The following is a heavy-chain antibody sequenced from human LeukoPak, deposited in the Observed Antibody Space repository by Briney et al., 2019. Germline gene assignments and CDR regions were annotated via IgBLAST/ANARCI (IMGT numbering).Heavy chain of an antibody. CDR1: GGSISSSSYY. J-gene: IGHJ5*02. D-gene: IGHD3-10*01. CDR2: IYYSGST. Sequence: SETLSLTCTVSGGSISSSSYYWGWIRQPPGKGLEWIGSIYYSGSTYYNPSLKSRVTISVDTSKNQFSLKLSSVTAADTAVYYCARIRITMVRGVIPRGWFDPWGQGTLVTVSS. V-gene: IGHV4-39*07. CDR3: ARIRITMVRGVIPRGWFDP.